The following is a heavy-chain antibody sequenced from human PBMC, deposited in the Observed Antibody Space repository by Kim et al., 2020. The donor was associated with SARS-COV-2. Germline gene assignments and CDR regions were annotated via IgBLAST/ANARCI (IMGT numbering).Heavy chain of an antibody. J-gene: IGHJ4*02. CDR3: AKAPGVSTYMFDF. V-gene: IGHV3-23*01. D-gene: IGHD2-21*01. CDR2: ISTRGDST. CDR1: GFTFSQYV. Sequence: GGSLRLSCGVSGFTFSQYVMSWVRLAPGKGLEWISAISTRGDSTSYADSVKGRFTISRDNSRNTLHLQMNSLRVEDTAIYYCAKAPGVSTYMFDFWGQGTLVTVSS.